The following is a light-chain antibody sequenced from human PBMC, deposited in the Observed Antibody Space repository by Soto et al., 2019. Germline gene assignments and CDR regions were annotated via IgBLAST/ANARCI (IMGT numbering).Light chain of an antibody. CDR3: TSYTSSSIFYA. V-gene: IGLV1-51*01. Sequence: QAVVSQPPSVSAAPGQRVTISCSGSSSNIGGNSVSWYQQLPGTAPKLLIYDDDQRPSGIPDRFSGSKSGNTASLTISGLQAEDEADYYCTSYTSSSIFYAFGTGTKLTVL. J-gene: IGLJ1*01. CDR2: DDD. CDR1: SSNIGGNS.